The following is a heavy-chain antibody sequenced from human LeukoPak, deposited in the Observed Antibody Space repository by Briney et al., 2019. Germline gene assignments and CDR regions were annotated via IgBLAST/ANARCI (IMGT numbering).Heavy chain of an antibody. CDR3: ARENQYSYGNFDY. J-gene: IGHJ4*02. CDR2: INPNSGGT. D-gene: IGHD5-18*01. Sequence: VKVSCKASGYTFTGYYMHWVRQAPGQGLEWMGWINPNSGGTNYAQKFQGRVTMTRDTSISTAYMELSRLRSDDTAVYYCARENQYSYGNFDYWGQGTLVTVSS. V-gene: IGHV1-2*02. CDR1: GYTFTGYY.